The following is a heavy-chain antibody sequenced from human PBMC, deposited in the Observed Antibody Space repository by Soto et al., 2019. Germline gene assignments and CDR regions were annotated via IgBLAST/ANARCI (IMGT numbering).Heavy chain of an antibody. D-gene: IGHD1-26*01. CDR1: GFSLSTSGAG. CDR2: IYRNDDK. Sequence: SGPTLVNPTQTLTLTCTFSGFSLSTSGAGVGWIRQPPGKPREWLALIYRNDDKRYSPSLKSRLTITKDTCKNQLVLTMTNMDPVDSATYYCAHVRVGSGAVPPGGFDYWGQGTLVTSPQ. CDR3: AHVRVGSGAVPPGGFDY. J-gene: IGHJ4*02. V-gene: IGHV2-5*01.